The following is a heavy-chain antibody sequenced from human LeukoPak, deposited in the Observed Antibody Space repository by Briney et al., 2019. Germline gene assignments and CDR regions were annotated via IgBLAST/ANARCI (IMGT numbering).Heavy chain of an antibody. D-gene: IGHD2-21*02. Sequence: PSETLSLTCDISGGSINSSYWWTWVRQPPGKGLEWIGEVYHRGSTNYNPSLKSRVTMSVDKSKNQFSLKLSSVTAADTAVYYCASGLLAYCGGACYNWGQGTLVTVSS. V-gene: IGHV4-4*02. CDR3: ASGLLAYCGGACYN. J-gene: IGHJ4*02. CDR2: VYHRGST. CDR1: GGSINSSYW.